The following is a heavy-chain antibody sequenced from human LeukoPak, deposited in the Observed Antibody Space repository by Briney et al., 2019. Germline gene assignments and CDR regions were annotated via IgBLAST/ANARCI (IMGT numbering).Heavy chain of an antibody. CDR1: GGSFSGYY. Sequence: SETLSLTCAVYGGSFSGYYWSWIRQPPGKGLEWIGEINHSGSTNYNPSLKSRVTISVDTSKNQFSLKLSSVTAADTAVYYCARQGGTIYYYYYGMDVWGQGTTVTVSS. J-gene: IGHJ6*02. CDR3: ARQGGTIYYYYYGMDV. D-gene: IGHD1-7*01. CDR2: INHSGST. V-gene: IGHV4-34*01.